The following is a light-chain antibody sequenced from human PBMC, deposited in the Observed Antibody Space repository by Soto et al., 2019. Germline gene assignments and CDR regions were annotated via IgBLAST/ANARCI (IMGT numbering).Light chain of an antibody. CDR2: GAS. V-gene: IGKV3-15*01. J-gene: IGKJ4*01. Sequence: DIVMTQSPAILSVSPGERATLSCRASQSVETFLAWFQHKAGQAPRLLIFGASTRAAGVPARFSGGGSGTEFTLTIDSLRSEEFAVYFCQQYHAWPPGTFGGGTKVEIK. CDR3: QQYHAWPPGT. CDR1: QSVETF.